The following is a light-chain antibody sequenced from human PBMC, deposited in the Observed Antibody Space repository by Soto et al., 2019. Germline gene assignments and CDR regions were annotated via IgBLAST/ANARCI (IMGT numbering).Light chain of an antibody. V-gene: IGLV2-14*03. CDR2: DVT. CDR3: KSFTYRNTVV. J-gene: IGLJ3*02. Sequence: QSALTQPASVSGSPGQSITISCTGTSSDVGRYNYVSWYQHHPGKAPKLIIYDVTNRPSGVSNRFSGSKSGNTASLTISGLQAEDEAVYYCKSFTYRNTVVFAGGTKVTVL. CDR1: SSDVGRYNY.